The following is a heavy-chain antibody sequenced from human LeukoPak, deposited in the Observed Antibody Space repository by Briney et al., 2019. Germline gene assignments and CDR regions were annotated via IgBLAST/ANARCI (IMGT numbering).Heavy chain of an antibody. D-gene: IGHD6-13*01. CDR2: INHSGST. CDR1: GGSFSGYY. Sequence: SETLSLTCAVYGGSFSGYYWSWIRQPPGKGLEWIGEINHSGSTNYNPSLKSRVTISVDTSKNQFSLKLSSVTAADTAAYYCARAGYSSSWYGGNWGQGTLVTVSS. CDR3: ARAGYSSSWYGGN. J-gene: IGHJ1*01. V-gene: IGHV4-34*01.